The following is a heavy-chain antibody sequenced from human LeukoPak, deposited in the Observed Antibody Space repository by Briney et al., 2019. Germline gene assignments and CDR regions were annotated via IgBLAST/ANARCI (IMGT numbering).Heavy chain of an antibody. J-gene: IGHJ4*02. CDR1: GFTFSSYA. Sequence: QPGGSLRLSCAAPGFTFSSYAMSWVRQAPGKGLEWVSAISGSGGSTYYADSVKGRFTISRDNSKNTLYLQMNSLRAEDTAVYYCANIYGDYAGYFDYWGQGTLVTVSS. CDR2: ISGSGGST. CDR3: ANIYGDYAGYFDY. D-gene: IGHD4-17*01. V-gene: IGHV3-23*01.